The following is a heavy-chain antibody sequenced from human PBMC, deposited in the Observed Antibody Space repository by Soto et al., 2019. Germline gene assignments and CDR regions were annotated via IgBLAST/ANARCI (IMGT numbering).Heavy chain of an antibody. CDR1: GFTVSNNY. CDR3: GTPPGGGGY. J-gene: IGHJ4*02. V-gene: IGHV3-53*01. Sequence: EVQLVESGGGLIQPGGSLRLSCAVSGFTVSNNYMSWVRQAPGKGLEGVSVIYSGGYTAYGDSVKGRFTISRDNSKNTPYLTGESLGAEDGAGFCLGTPPGGGGYWGQGTLVTVSS. D-gene: IGHD3-10*01. CDR2: IYSGGYT.